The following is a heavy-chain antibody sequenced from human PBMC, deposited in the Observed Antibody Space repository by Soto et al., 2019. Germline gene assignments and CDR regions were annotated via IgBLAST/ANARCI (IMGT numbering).Heavy chain of an antibody. V-gene: IGHV3-23*01. CDR2: ISGSGGST. CDR1: GFTFSSYA. Sequence: EVQLLESGGGLVQPGGSLRLSCAASGFTFSSYAMSWVRQAPGKGLEWVSAISGSGGSTYYADSVKGRFTISRDNSKNTLYLQMNSLRAEDTAVYYCAKVRPYYDFWSGFPGGYFDYWGQGTLVTVSS. D-gene: IGHD3-3*01. CDR3: AKVRPYYDFWSGFPGGYFDY. J-gene: IGHJ4*02.